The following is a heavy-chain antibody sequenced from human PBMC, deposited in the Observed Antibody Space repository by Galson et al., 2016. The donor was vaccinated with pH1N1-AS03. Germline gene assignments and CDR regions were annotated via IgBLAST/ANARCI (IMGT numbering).Heavy chain of an antibody. D-gene: IGHD4-17*01. V-gene: IGHV3-30-3*01. CDR3: AREDWSYGDTYYYGMDV. CDR2: ISYNGHDE. J-gene: IGHJ6*02. CDR1: GFNFDTFA. Sequence: SLRLSCAASGFNFDTFAMHWVRQTPGKGLEWVAFISYNGHDESYADSVKGRFTVSRDNSKNTLYLQMTSLRAEDTALYYCAREDWSYGDTYYYGMDVWGQGPTVTVSS.